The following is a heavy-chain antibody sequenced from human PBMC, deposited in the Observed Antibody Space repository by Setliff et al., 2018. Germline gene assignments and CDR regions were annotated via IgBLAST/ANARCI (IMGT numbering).Heavy chain of an antibody. V-gene: IGHV1-46*01. CDR3: ARAGLAAAGRKGVFDH. Sequence: ASVKVSCKTSGYSFTSHYMHWVRQAPGQGLEWMGIINPGGLSSSSTQKFEGRVTMTRETSTSTVYMELNSLTSDDTAVYYCARAGLAAAGRKGVFDHWGQGTLVTVSS. CDR2: INPGGLSS. CDR1: GYSFTSHY. D-gene: IGHD6-25*01. J-gene: IGHJ4*02.